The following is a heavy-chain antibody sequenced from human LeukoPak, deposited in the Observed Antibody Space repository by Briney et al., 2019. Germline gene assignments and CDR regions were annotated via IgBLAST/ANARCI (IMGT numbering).Heavy chain of an antibody. J-gene: IGHJ4*02. V-gene: IGHV4-31*03. D-gene: IGHD3-22*01. CDR3: AGVDVVVTQYFDY. CDR2: IYYSGST. CDR1: GGSISRGGYY. Sequence: SQPLSLPCTVSGGSISRGGYYWSWIRQHAGKGLEWFGYIYYSGSTYYNPSLKSRVTISVDTSKKQFSLKLSSVTAADTAVYYCAGVDVVVTQYFDYWGQGTLVTVSS.